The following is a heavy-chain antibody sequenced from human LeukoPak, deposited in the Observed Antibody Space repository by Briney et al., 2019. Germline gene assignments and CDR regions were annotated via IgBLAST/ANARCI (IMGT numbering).Heavy chain of an antibody. CDR3: ARDKLPPDILTGVHNWFDP. J-gene: IGHJ5*02. D-gene: IGHD3-9*01. CDR2: ISSSSSYI. CDR1: GFTFSSYS. V-gene: IGHV3-21*01. Sequence: PGGSLRLSCAASGFTFSSYSMNWVRQAPGKGLEWVSSISSSSSYIYYADSVKGRFTISRDNAKNSLYLQMNSLRAEDTAVYYCARDKLPPDILTGVHNWFDPWGQGTLVTVSS.